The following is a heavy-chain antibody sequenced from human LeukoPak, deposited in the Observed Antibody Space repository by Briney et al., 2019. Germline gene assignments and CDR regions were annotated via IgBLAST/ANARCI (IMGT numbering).Heavy chain of an antibody. CDR1: GGSISSYY. CDR2: IYYSGST. D-gene: IGHD3-3*01. CDR3: ARAGLYCDFWSGYYHDAFDI. V-gene: IGHV4-59*01. J-gene: IGHJ3*02. Sequence: SETLSLTCTVSGGSISSYYWSWIRQPPGKGLEWIGYIYYSGSTNYNPSLKSRVTISVDTSKNQFSLKLSSVTAADTAVYYCARAGLYCDFWSGYYHDAFDIWGQGTMVTVSS.